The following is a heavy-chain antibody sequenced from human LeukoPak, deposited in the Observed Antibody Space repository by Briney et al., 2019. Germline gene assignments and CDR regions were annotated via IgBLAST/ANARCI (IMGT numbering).Heavy chain of an antibody. CDR1: GRSFSGYY. J-gene: IGHJ3*02. D-gene: IGHD3-22*01. CDR2: INHSGST. Sequence: PSETLSLTCAVYGRSFSGYYWSWIRQPPGKGLEWIGEINHSGSTNYNPSLKSRVTISVDTSKNQFSLKLSSVTAADTAVYYCARSPVSSGSLDDAFDIWGQGTMVTVSS. CDR3: ARSPVSSGSLDDAFDI. V-gene: IGHV4-34*01.